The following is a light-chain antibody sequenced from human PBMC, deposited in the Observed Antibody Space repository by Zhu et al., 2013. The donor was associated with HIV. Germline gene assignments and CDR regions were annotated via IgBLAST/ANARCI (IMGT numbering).Light chain of an antibody. Sequence: EIVLTQSPGTLSLSPGERTTLSCRASQTVTSSYLAWYQHKPGQAPRLLIYGASTRATGIPDRFSGSGSGTDFTLTISGVEPEDFAKYYCQQYDTSTPMYTFGQGTNLEIK. CDR2: GAS. J-gene: IGKJ2*01. V-gene: IGKV3-20*01. CDR1: QTVTSSY. CDR3: QQYDTSTPMYT.